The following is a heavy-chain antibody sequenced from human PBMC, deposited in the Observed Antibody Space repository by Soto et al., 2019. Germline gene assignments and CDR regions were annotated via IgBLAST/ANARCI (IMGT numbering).Heavy chain of an antibody. V-gene: IGHV4-30-4*01. CDR3: ARDWSPLRLSRDAFDI. D-gene: IGHD2-2*01. J-gene: IGHJ3*02. CDR2: SYYSGST. CDR1: GGSISSGDYY. Sequence: PSETLSLTCTVSGGSISSGDYYWSWIRQPPGKGLEWIGYSYYSGSTYYNPALKSRVTISVDTSKNQFSLKLSSVTDADTAVHYCARDWSPLRLSRDAFDIRGQGTMV.